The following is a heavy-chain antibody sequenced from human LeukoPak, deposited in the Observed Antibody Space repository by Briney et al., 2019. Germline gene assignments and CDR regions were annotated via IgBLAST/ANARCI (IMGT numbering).Heavy chain of an antibody. CDR3: HLAVIGAVADPFDY. CDR1: GFTFSSYA. J-gene: IGHJ4*02. CDR2: ISGSGGST. D-gene: IGHD6-19*01. V-gene: IGHV3-23*01. Sequence: GGSLRLSCAASGFTFSSYAMSWVRQAPGKGLEWVSAISGSGGSTYYADSVKGRFTISRDNSKNTLYLQMNSLRAEDTAVYYCHLAVIGAVADPFDYRGQGTLVTVSS.